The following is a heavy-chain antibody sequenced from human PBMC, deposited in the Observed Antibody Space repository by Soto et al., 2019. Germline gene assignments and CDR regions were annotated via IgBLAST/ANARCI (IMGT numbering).Heavy chain of an antibody. CDR3: TKHLSNGSPDY. J-gene: IGHJ4*02. V-gene: IGHV3-33*06. CDR2: IWYDGSNK. CDR1: GFTFSSYV. D-gene: IGHD2-8*01. Sequence: GGSLRLSCAASGFTFSSYVMHWVRQAPGKGLEWVAVIWYDGSNKYYADSVKGRFTISRDNSKNTLYLQMNSLRAEDTAVFYCTKHLSNGSPDYWGQGTLVTVSS.